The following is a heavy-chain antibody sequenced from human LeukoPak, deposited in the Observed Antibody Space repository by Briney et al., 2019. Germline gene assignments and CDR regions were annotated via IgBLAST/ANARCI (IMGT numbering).Heavy chain of an antibody. J-gene: IGHJ3*02. CDR1: GFTFSSYS. CDR3: AKVGDHDAFDI. V-gene: IGHV3-21*01. D-gene: IGHD2-21*01. Sequence: GGSLRLSCAASGFTFSSYSMNWVRQAPGKGLEWVSSISSSSSYIYYADSVKGRFTISRDNAKNSLYLQMNSLRAEDTAVYYCAKVGDHDAFDIWGQGTMVTVSS. CDR2: ISSSSSYI.